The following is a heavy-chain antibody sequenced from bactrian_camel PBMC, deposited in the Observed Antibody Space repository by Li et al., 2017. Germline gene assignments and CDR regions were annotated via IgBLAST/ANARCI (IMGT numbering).Heavy chain of an antibody. CDR1: GFTISNYA. V-gene: IGHV3S40*01. D-gene: IGHD1*01. J-gene: IGHJ6*01. CDR3: AAPLVEDALWAPTNGCVRGFGY. CDR2: INSGGGST. Sequence: VQLVESGGGSVQTGGSLRLSCAASGFTISNYAMTWYRQAPGKELEWVSTINSGGGSTYYANSVKGRFTVSLGNAKNTVYLQMNSLKPEDTGVYYCAAPLVEDALWAPTNGCVRGFGYWGQGTQVTVS.